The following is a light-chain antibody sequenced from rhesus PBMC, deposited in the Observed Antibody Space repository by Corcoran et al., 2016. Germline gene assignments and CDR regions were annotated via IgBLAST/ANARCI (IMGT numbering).Light chain of an antibody. V-gene: IGKV2-65*01. CDR1: QSLVHSNGNTY. J-gene: IGKJ2*01. Sequence: DVVMTQSPLALPITPGQPASISCRSSQSLVHSNGNTYLSWFHQKPGQPPRLLIYKVSNRYSGVPDRFSGRGAGTDCTLKFSRVEADDVGIYYCMQYTYIPYTFGQGTKVEIK. CDR2: KVS. CDR3: MQYTYIPYT.